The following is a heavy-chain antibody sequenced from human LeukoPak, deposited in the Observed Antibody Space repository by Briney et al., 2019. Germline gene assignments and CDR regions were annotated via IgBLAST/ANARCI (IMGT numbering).Heavy chain of an antibody. CDR2: ISAYNGNT. CDR1: GYTFTSYG. Sequence: ASVKVSCKAPGYTFTSYGISWVRQAPGQGLEWMGWISAYNGNTNYAQKLQGRVTMTTDTSTSTAYMELRGLRSDDTAVYYCARDAPMTTVTPDAFDIWGQGTMVTVSS. CDR3: ARDAPMTTVTPDAFDI. V-gene: IGHV1-18*01. D-gene: IGHD4-11*01. J-gene: IGHJ3*02.